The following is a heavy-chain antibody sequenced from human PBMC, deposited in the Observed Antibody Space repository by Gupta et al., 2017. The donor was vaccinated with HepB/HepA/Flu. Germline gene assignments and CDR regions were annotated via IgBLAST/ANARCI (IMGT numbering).Heavy chain of an antibody. D-gene: IGHD1-14*01. Sequence: VQLQESGPGLVKPSETLSLTCTVSGASISSYYWSWIRQPPGKGLEWIGYINYSGSTNYNPSLKSRVTISIDTSKNQFSLKLSSVTAADTAVYYCARLGGLAIKPPFDYWGQGTLVTVSS. J-gene: IGHJ4*02. CDR1: GASISSYY. CDR2: INYSGST. V-gene: IGHV4-59*08. CDR3: ARLGGLAIKPPFDY.